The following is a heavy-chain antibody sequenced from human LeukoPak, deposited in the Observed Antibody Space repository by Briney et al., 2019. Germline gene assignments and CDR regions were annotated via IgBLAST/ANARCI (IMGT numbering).Heavy chain of an antibody. V-gene: IGHV3-48*03. J-gene: IGHJ6*02. CDR1: GFTFSYYE. Sequence: PGGSLRLSCAASGFTFSYYEMNWVRQAPGKGLEWVSCISNSGATIYYADSVKGRFTISRDNSKNTLYLQMNSLRAEDTAVYYCASGIAARVDYYYGMDIWGQGTTVTVSS. D-gene: IGHD6-6*01. CDR3: ASGIAARVDYYYGMDI. CDR2: ISNSGATI.